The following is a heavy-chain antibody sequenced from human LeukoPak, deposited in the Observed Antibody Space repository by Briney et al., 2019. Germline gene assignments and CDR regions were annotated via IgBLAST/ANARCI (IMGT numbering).Heavy chain of an antibody. CDR2: ISAYNGNT. Sequence: ASVKVSCKASGYTFISYGIGWVRQAPGQGLEWMGWISAYNGNTNHAQKLQGRVTMTTDTSTSTAYMELRSLISEDTAVYYCARGQIAVAASYYFDYWGQGTLVTVSS. V-gene: IGHV1-18*01. D-gene: IGHD6-19*01. CDR3: ARGQIAVAASYYFDY. J-gene: IGHJ4*02. CDR1: GYTFISYG.